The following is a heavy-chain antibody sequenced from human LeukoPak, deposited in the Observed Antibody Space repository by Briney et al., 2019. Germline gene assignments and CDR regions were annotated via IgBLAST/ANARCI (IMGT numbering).Heavy chain of an antibody. CDR3: AKEQQQPNDGAFDI. CDR2: ISAGGDGT. CDR1: TFSFSRYP. V-gene: IGHV3-23*01. J-gene: IGHJ3*02. D-gene: IGHD6-13*01. Sequence: GGSLRLSCVASTFSFSRYPMGWVRQAPGKGLEWVSGISAGGDGTYYADPVKGRFTISRDNSKSTLYLQMNSLRAEDTAVYYCAKEQQQPNDGAFDIWGQGTMVTVSS.